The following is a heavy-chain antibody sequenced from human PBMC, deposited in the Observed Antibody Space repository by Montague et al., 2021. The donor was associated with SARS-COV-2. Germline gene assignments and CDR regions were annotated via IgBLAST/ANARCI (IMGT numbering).Heavy chain of an antibody. J-gene: IGHJ4*01. CDR3: ARSYYDILCAYYSPFDY. V-gene: IGHV2-70*04. CDR2: IDWDDDK. CDR1: GFSLSTSGMR. D-gene: IGHD3-9*01. Sequence: PALVKPTQTLTLTCTFSGFSLSTSGMRVSWIRQPPGKALEWLARIDWDDDKFYSTSLKTRLTISKDTSKNQVVLTMTNMDPVDTATYYCARSYYDILCAYYSPFDYWGQGTLVTVSS.